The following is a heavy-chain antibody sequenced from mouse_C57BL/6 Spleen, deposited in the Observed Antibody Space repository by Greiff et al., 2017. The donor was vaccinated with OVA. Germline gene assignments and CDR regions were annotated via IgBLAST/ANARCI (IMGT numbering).Heavy chain of an antibody. CDR2: IYPSDSET. CDR3: AREGAGSSPYWYFDV. J-gene: IGHJ1*03. D-gene: IGHD1-1*01. V-gene: IGHV1-61*01. CDR1: GYTFTSYW. Sequence: QVQLKQPGAELVRPGSSVKLSCKASGYTFTSYWMDWVKQRPGQGLEWIGNIYPSDSETHYNQKFKDKATLTVDKSSSTAYMQLSSLTSEDSAVYYCAREGAGSSPYWYFDVWGTGTTVTVSS.